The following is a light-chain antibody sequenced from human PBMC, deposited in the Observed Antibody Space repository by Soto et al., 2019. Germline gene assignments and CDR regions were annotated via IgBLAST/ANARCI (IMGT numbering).Light chain of an antibody. CDR1: QSISSY. Sequence: DVQMTQKKSSLSASVGDRGSITCLASQSISSYLNWYQQKPGKAPKLLIYAASSLQSGVPSRFSGSGSGTDFTLTISSLQPEDFATYYCQQSYSTPLTFGGGT. CDR2: AAS. CDR3: QQSYSTPLT. J-gene: IGKJ4*01. V-gene: IGKV1-39*01.